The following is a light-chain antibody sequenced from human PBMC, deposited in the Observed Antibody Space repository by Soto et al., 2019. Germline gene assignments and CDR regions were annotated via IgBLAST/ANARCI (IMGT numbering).Light chain of an antibody. V-gene: IGKV3-20*01. CDR3: QQYGSSGT. CDR2: GAS. Sequence: EIVMTQSPGTLSLSPGERATLSCRASQSVSSNYLAWYQQNPGQAPRLLIYGASSRATGIPDRFSGSGSGTDFTLTISRLEPEDFAVYYCQQYGSSGTFGQGTKVDIK. J-gene: IGKJ1*01. CDR1: QSVSSNY.